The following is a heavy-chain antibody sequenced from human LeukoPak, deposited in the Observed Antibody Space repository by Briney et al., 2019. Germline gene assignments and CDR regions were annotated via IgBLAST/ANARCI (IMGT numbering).Heavy chain of an antibody. CDR2: INTNTGNP. CDR1: GYTFTSYA. Sequence: ASVKVSCKTSGYTFTSYAMNWVRQAPGQGLEWMGWINTNTGNPTYAQGFTGRFVFSLDTSVSTAYLQISSLKAEDTAVYYCARDSAAAGTDYNWFDPWGQGTLVTVSS. CDR3: ARDSAAAGTDYNWFDP. D-gene: IGHD6-13*01. V-gene: IGHV7-4-1*02. J-gene: IGHJ5*02.